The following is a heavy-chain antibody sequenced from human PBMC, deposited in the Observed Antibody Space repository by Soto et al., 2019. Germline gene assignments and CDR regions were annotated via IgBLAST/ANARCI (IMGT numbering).Heavy chain of an antibody. CDR1: GFTFSSRS. CDR3: VPDVVAIAAKGY. Sequence: EVQLVESGGGLVKPGGSLRLSCAASGFTFSSRSLNWVRQAPGKGLEWVSSISSTSHHTQYADSVKGRFTISRDNARNSLQLQMDSLRAEDTAVYYCVPDVVAIAAKGYWGQGTLVTVSA. V-gene: IGHV3-21*01. J-gene: IGHJ4*02. D-gene: IGHD2-15*01. CDR2: ISSTSHHT.